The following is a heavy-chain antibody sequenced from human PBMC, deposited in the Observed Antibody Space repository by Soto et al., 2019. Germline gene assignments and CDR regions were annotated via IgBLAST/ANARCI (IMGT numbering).Heavy chain of an antibody. CDR1: YGSIVDGGDY. CDR3: ASSNIAAAGFYYYGMDV. D-gene: IGHD6-13*01. V-gene: IGHV4-61*08. J-gene: IGHJ6*02. CDR2: ISDSGTT. Sequence: SEIKSLTRTVSYGSIVDGGDYCSWNRQNPRMGLEWIGYISDSGTTNYIPPLKSRVTISVDTSKNQFSLKLSSVTAADTAVYFCASSNIAAAGFYYYGMDVWVRGTTVTVSS.